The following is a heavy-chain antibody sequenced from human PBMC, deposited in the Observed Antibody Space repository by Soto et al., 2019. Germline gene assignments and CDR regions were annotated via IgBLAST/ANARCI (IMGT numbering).Heavy chain of an antibody. J-gene: IGHJ4*02. Sequence: GGSLRLSCSASGFTFSSYAMHWVRQAPGKGLEYVSAISSNGGSTYYADSVKGRFTISRDNSKNTLYLQMSSLRAEDTAVYYCVKEDYYGSGSLRFDYWGQGTLVTVSS. CDR2: ISSNGGST. CDR3: VKEDYYGSGSLRFDY. D-gene: IGHD3-10*01. CDR1: GFTFSSYA. V-gene: IGHV3-64D*08.